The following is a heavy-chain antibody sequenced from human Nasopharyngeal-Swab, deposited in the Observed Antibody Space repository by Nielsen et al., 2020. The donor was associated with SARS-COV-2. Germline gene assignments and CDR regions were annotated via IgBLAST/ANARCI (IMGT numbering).Heavy chain of an antibody. CDR1: GFIFSASA. V-gene: IGHV3-73*01. CDR2: IGDKDHNYAT. J-gene: IGHJ4*02. Sequence: GESLKISCAASGFIFSASAMHWVRQAPGRGLEWLGRIGDKDHNYATTYGASVKGRFTIYRDDSKNTAFLQMDSLKTEDTALYYCTTDFYFDYWGQGTLVTVSS. CDR3: TTDFYFDY.